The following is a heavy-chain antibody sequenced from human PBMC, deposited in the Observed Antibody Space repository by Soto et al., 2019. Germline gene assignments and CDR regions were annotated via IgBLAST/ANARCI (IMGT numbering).Heavy chain of an antibody. CDR2: INAGNGNT. J-gene: IGHJ5*02. CDR3: ARDFGYSSHLSP. Sequence: SWKVSCKASAYTLTSYAMHWVRQAPGQRLEWMGWINAGNGNTKYSQKFQGRVTITRDTSASTAYMELSSLRSEDTAVYYCARDFGYSSHLSPWGQGTLVTVS. V-gene: IGHV1-3*01. D-gene: IGHD5-18*01. CDR1: AYTLTSYA.